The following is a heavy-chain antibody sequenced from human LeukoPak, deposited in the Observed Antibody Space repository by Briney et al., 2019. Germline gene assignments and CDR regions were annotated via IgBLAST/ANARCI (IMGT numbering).Heavy chain of an antibody. CDR1: GFTFSTYG. D-gene: IGHD3-10*01. CDR2: IFHDGNDK. V-gene: IGHV3-30*02. Sequence: GGSLRLSCAASGFTFSTYGMHWVRQGPDKGREGMAFIFHDGNDKRYADSAKGRFPIPRDNSKHTLYLQMNSLRTEDTAVYYCAKDPGDNTPGYYMGDWGRGTTVTVSS. CDR3: AKDPGDNTPGYYMGD. J-gene: IGHJ6*03.